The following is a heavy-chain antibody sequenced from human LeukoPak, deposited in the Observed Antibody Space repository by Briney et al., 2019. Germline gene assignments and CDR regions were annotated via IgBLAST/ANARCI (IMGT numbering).Heavy chain of an antibody. CDR2: IYYSGSA. J-gene: IGHJ4*02. V-gene: IGHV4-59*01. CDR3: ARDSLTGVVDY. CDR1: GGSISSYY. Sequence: PETLSLTCTVSGGSISSYYWSWIRQPPGKGLEWIGYIYYSGSANYNPSLKSRVTISVDTSKNQFSLKLSSVTAADTAVYYCARDSLTGVVDYWGQGTLVTVSS. D-gene: IGHD3-9*01.